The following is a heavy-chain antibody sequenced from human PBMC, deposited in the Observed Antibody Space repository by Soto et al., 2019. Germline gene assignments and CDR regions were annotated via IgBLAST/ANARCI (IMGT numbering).Heavy chain of an antibody. CDR3: AGLIVGDYFDY. V-gene: IGHV4-59*08. D-gene: IGHD1-26*01. CDR1: GGSISSYY. Sequence: SETLSLTCTVSGGSISSYYWSWIRQPPGKGLEWIGYIYYSGSTNYNPSLKSRVTISVDTSKNQFSLKLSSVTAADTAVYYCAGLIVGDYFDYWGQGTLVTVS. CDR2: IYYSGST. J-gene: IGHJ4*02.